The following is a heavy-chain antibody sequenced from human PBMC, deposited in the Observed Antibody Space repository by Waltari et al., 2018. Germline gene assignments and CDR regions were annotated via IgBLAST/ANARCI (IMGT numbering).Heavy chain of an antibody. CDR2: VDPEDGET. Sequence: EVQLVQSGAEVKQPGATVKISCKASGYTFTDYYMHWVQQAPGKGLEWMGRVDPEDGETIYAEKFQGRVTITADTSTDTAYMELSSPGSEDTAVYYCATGGVLLWFGADYWGQGTLVTVSS. CDR3: ATGGVLLWFGADY. CDR1: GYTFTDYY. J-gene: IGHJ4*02. D-gene: IGHD3-10*01. V-gene: IGHV1-69-2*01.